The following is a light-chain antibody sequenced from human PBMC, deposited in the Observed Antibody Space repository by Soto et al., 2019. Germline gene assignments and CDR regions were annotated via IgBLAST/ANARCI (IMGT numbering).Light chain of an antibody. CDR3: SSYTRSSTVV. Sequence: QSALTQPASVSGSPGQSITISCTGTGGAVGGYVFVSWYQQHPGKAPKLMIYEVSNRPSGVSNRFSGSKSGNTASLTISGLQTEDEADYYCSSYTRSSTVVFGGGTKLTVL. CDR2: EVS. CDR1: GGAVGGYVF. J-gene: IGLJ2*01. V-gene: IGLV2-14*01.